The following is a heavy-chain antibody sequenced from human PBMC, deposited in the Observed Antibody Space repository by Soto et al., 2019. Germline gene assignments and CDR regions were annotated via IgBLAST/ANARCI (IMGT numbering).Heavy chain of an antibody. V-gene: IGHV5-10-1*01. CDR3: ARQGVGITIFGVVIDPYYYYGMDV. CDR2: IDPSDSYT. CDR1: GYSFTSYW. D-gene: IGHD3-3*01. J-gene: IGHJ6*02. Sequence: PGESLKISCKGSGYSFTSYWISWVRQMPGKGLEWMGRIDPSDSYTNYSPSFQGHVTISADKSISTAYLQWSSLKASDTAMYYCARQGVGITIFGVVIDPYYYYGMDVWGQGTTVTVSS.